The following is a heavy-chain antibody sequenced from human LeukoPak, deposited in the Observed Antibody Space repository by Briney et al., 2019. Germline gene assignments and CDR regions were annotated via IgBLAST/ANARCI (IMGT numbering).Heavy chain of an antibody. Sequence: ASVKVSCKASGYTFTSYDINWVRQASGQGLEWMGWMNPNSGSTASAQKFQGRVTMTTNTSISTAYMELTGLRSEDTAMYFCARKGLLGSGKPWFDPWGQGTLVTVSS. CDR2: MNPNSGST. V-gene: IGHV1-8*01. J-gene: IGHJ5*02. D-gene: IGHD2-15*01. CDR3: ARKGLLGSGKPWFDP. CDR1: GYTFTSYD.